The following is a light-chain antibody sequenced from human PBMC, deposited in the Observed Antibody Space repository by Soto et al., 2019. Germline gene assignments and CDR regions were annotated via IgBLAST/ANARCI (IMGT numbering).Light chain of an antibody. V-gene: IGLV1-36*01. CDR2: YDD. J-gene: IGLJ1*01. CDR1: SFNIGDNA. CDR3: SAWDDTLNGFV. Sequence: QSVLTQPPSVAAAPRQRVTISCSGSSFNIGDNAVNWYQQFLGKAPKLLIYYDDLLPSGVSDRFSGSKSGTSASLVISGLQSDDEADYYCSAWDDTLNGFVFGTGTKVTVL.